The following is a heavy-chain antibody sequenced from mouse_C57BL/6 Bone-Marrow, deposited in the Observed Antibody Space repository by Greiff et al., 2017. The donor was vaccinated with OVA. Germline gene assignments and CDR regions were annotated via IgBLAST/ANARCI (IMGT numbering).Heavy chain of an antibody. CDR1: GFSLTSYG. V-gene: IGHV2-2*01. J-gene: IGHJ1*03. D-gene: IGHD1-1*01. CDR2: IWSGGST. Sequence: VQVVESGPGLVQPSQSLSITCTVSGFSLTSYGVHWVRQSPGKGLEWLGVIWSGGSTDYNAAFISRLSISKDNSKSQVFFKMNSLQADDTAIYYCARKNGSSYWYFDVWGTGTTVTVSS. CDR3: ARKNGSSYWYFDV.